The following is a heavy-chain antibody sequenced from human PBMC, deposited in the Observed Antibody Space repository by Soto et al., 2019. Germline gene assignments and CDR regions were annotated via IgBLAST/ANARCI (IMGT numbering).Heavy chain of an antibody. D-gene: IGHD5-12*01. V-gene: IGHV3-48*04. Sequence: GGSLRLSCAASGFTFSSYSMNWVRQAPGKGLEWVSYISSSSSTIYYADSVKGRFTISRDNAKNSLYLQMNSLRAEDTAVYYCARDSGGYDYDAGFDYWGQGTLVTVSS. CDR2: ISSSSSTI. CDR1: GFTFSSYS. J-gene: IGHJ4*02. CDR3: ARDSGGYDYDAGFDY.